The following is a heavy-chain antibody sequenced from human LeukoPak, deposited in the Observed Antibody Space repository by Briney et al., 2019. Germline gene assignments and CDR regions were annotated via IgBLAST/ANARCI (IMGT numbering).Heavy chain of an antibody. V-gene: IGHV3-11*01. CDR1: GFTFSDYY. J-gene: IGHJ5*02. D-gene: IGHD2-15*01. Sequence: PGGSLRLPCAASGFTFSDYYMSWIRQAPGKGLEWVSYISSSGSTIYYADSVKGRFTISRDNAKNSLYLQMNSLRAEDTAVYYCARDWWIGNNWFDPWGQGTLVTVSS. CDR3: ARDWWIGNNWFDP. CDR2: ISSSGSTI.